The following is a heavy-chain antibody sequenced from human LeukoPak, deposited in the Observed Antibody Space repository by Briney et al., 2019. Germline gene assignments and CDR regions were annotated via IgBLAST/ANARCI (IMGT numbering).Heavy chain of an antibody. CDR2: ICGSGGWT. V-gene: IGHV3-23*01. CDR3: AKRGVVIRVILVGFHKEAYYFDS. D-gene: IGHD3-22*01. CDR1: GITLWKFG. Sequence: PGGVPGTFCSVFGITLWKFGLGWVRQAPGKGVEWVAGICGSGGWTNYADSVKGRFTISRDNPKNTLYLQMNSLRAEDTAVYFCAKRGVVIRVILVGFHKEAYYFDSWGQGALVTVSS. J-gene: IGHJ4*02.